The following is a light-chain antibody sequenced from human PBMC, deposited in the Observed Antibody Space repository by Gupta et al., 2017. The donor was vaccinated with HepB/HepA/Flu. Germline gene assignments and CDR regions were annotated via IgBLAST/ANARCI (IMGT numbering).Light chain of an antibody. CDR3: GTWDSSLSAGVV. CDR2: DNN. CDR1: SSNIGHNY. Sequence: QSVLTQPPSVSAAPGQKVTISCSGSSSNIGHNYVSCYQQLPGTAPKLLIYDNNKRPSGIPDRFSGSKSGTSATLGITGLQTGDETDYYCGTWDSSLSAGVVFGGGTKLTVL. V-gene: IGLV1-51*01. J-gene: IGLJ2*01.